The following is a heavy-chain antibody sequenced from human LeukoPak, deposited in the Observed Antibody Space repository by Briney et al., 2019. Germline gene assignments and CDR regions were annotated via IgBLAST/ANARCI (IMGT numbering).Heavy chain of an antibody. D-gene: IGHD2/OR15-2a*01. CDR2: LSYTGKT. Sequence: PSETLSLTCVVSGASVSTSHWNWIRQLPGKGLDSIGCLSYTGKTDYKPSLTSRFTISLGTSKNQVSLKLRSVTAADTAVYYCSEGYFEPFDHWGQGTLVTVSS. J-gene: IGHJ4*02. CDR1: GASVSTSH. V-gene: IGHV4-59*02. CDR3: SEGYFEPFDH.